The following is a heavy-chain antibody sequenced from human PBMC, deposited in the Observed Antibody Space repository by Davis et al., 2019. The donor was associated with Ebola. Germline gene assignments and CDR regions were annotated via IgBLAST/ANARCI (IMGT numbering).Heavy chain of an antibody. V-gene: IGHV3-23*01. CDR1: GFNFSNFW. D-gene: IGHD2/OR15-2a*01. Sequence: GESLKISCVASGFNFSNFWMSWVRQAPGKGLEWVSTFGTGGDTYYADSVKGRFANSRDNSRGTLYLQMNSLRVEDSAIYYCVKDSSNIWFDIWGQGTLVTVSS. CDR2: FGTGGDT. CDR3: VKDSSNIWFDI. J-gene: IGHJ3*02.